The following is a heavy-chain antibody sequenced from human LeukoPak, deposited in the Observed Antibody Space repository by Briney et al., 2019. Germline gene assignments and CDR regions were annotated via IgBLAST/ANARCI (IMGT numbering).Heavy chain of an antibody. V-gene: IGHV3-7*01. CDR3: AKDKGVVIMSYYYYYMDV. J-gene: IGHJ6*03. Sequence: GGSLRLSCAASGFSFSSYWMSWVRQAPGKGLEWVANIQSDGSVQQYVDSVKGRLTISRDNAKNSLYLQMNSLRAEDTAVYYCAKDKGVVIMSYYYYYMDVWGKGTTVTVSS. D-gene: IGHD3-3*01. CDR1: GFSFSSYW. CDR2: IQSDGSVQ.